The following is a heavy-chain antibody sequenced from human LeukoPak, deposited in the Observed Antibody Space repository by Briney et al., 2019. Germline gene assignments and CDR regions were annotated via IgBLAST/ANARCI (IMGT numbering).Heavy chain of an antibody. V-gene: IGHV3-11*05. CDR2: ISSSSSYT. D-gene: IGHD6-6*01. J-gene: IGHJ4*02. CDR3: AKDSLEYSSSSPFDY. CDR1: GFTFSDYY. Sequence: PGGSLRLSCAASGFTFSDYYMSWIRQAPGKGLEWVSYISSSSSYTNYADSVKGRFTISRDNAKNSLYLQMNSLRAEDTALYYCAKDSLEYSSSSPFDYWGQGTLVTVSS.